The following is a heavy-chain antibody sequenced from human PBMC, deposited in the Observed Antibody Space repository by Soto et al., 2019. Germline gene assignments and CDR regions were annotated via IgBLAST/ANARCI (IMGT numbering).Heavy chain of an antibody. CDR2: ISGSGGST. CDR1: GFTFSSYA. J-gene: IGHJ4*02. Sequence: GGALRLSSAASGFTFSSYAMSWVRQAPGKGLEWVSAISGSGGSTYYADSVKGRFTISRDNSKNTLYLQRNSLRAEDTAVYYCAKGSRRIFGVVILDSEFDYWGQGTLVTVSS. CDR3: AKGSRRIFGVVILDSEFDY. D-gene: IGHD3-3*01. V-gene: IGHV3-23*01.